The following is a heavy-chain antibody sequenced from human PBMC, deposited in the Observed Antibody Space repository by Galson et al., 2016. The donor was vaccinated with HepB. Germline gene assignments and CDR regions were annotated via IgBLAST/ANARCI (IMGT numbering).Heavy chain of an antibody. CDR2: ISTNGISQ. CDR3: AKDQGILRHFDWLTYDAFDM. D-gene: IGHD3-9*01. CDR1: GFTFSKYA. Sequence: SLRLFCAASGFTFSKYALHWVRQAPGKGLEWVAVISTNGISQNYEDSVKGRFTVYRDNSKNTVDLQMNSLRPEDTAVYYCAKDQGILRHFDWLTYDAFDMWGQGTMVTVSS. J-gene: IGHJ3*02. V-gene: IGHV3-30*18.